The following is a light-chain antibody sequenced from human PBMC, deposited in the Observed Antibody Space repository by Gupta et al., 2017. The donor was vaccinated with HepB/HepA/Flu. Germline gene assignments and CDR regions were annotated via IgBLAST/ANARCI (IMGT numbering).Light chain of an antibody. V-gene: IGKV1-39*01. CDR2: SAS. J-gene: IGKJ1*01. Sequence: DIQMTQSPSSLSASVGDRVTITCRASQNIARYLNWYQQRPGKAPKLLIFSASNLQSGVPSRFSGSGSGTDFSLTISRLQVEDFATYYCQQCFTTPWTFGQGTNVEI. CDR3: QQCFTTPWT. CDR1: QNIARY.